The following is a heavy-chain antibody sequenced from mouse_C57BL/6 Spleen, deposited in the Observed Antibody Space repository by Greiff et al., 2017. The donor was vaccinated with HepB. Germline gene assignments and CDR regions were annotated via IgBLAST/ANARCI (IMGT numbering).Heavy chain of an antibody. D-gene: IGHD4-1*01. CDR3: ARRGPNWDEAMDY. V-gene: IGHV1-69*01. CDR2: IDPSDSYT. Sequence: QVQLQQPGAELVMPGASVKLSCKASGYTFTSYWMHWVKQRPGQGLEWIGEIDPSDSYTNYNQKFKGKSTLTVDKSSSTAYMQLSSLTSEDSAVYYCARRGPNWDEAMDYRGQGTSVTVSS. J-gene: IGHJ4*01. CDR1: GYTFTSYW.